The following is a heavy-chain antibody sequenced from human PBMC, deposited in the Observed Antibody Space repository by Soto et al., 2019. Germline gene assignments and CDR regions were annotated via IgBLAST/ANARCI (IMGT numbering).Heavy chain of an antibody. J-gene: IGHJ6*02. V-gene: IGHV3-7*03. Sequence: GGSLRLSCAASGFTFNYYWMTWVRQAPGKGLEWVANAKPDGSATFYADSLKGRFTISRDSAKNSVSLQMDSLRADDTAVYYCARDRERVTVNGGIALGAMEVWGHGTTVTVSS. CDR2: AKPDGSAT. CDR1: GFTFNYYW. D-gene: IGHD3-22*01. CDR3: ARDRERVTVNGGIALGAMEV.